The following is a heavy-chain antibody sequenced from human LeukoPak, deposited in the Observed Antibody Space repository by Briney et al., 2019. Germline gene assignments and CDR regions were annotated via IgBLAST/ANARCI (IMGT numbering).Heavy chain of an antibody. CDR2: ISGSGGST. J-gene: IGHJ4*02. V-gene: IGHV3-23*01. D-gene: IGHD3-22*01. CDR3: AKEGDGGVYYVLYYFDS. Sequence: PGGSQRLSCAASGFSFSSYAMSWVRQAPGRGLEWVSAISGSGGSTYYADSVKGRFTISRDNSKNTVYLQMNSLRVEDTAIYYCAKEGDGGVYYVLYYFDSWAREPWSPSPQ. CDR1: GFSFSSYA.